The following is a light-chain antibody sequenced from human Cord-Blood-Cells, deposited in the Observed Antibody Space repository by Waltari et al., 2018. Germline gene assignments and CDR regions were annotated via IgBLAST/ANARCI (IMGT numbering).Light chain of an antibody. J-gene: IGLJ3*02. CDR2: DVS. CDR1: SRYVGGYNY. CDR3: SSYTSSSTRV. Sequence: QSALTQPASVSGSPGPSITISCTGTSRYVGGYNYVSWYQQHPGKAPKLMIYDVSNRPSGVSNRFSGSKSGNTASLTISGLQAEDEADYYCSSYTSSSTRVFGGGTKLTVL. V-gene: IGLV2-14*03.